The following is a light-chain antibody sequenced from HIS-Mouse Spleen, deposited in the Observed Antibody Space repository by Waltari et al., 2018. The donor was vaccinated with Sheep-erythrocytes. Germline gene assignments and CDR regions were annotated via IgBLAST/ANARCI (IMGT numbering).Light chain of an antibody. J-gene: IGKJ2*01. Sequence: DIQLTQSPSSLSASVRYIVTITCQASQDISNYLNWYQQKPGKAPKLLIYDASNVEKGVPSRFSGSGSGKDFTLNISSLQPEDIATDYCQQYDNLPYTFGQGTKLESK. CDR1: QDISNY. V-gene: IGKV1-33*01. CDR2: DAS. CDR3: QQYDNLPYT.